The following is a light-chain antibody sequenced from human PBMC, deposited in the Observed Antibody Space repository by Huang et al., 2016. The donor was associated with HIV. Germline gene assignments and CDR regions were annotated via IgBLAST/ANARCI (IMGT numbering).Light chain of an antibody. V-gene: IGKV4-1*01. CDR3: QQYYSSPQT. CDR1: QSVYSSSTSKDY. J-gene: IGKJ1*01. Sequence: DIIMTQSPDSLAVSLGERATLNCRSSQSVYSSSTSKDYMAWFQQKPGQPPSLRLFWAATREAGVPDRCTGSGAGKHFTLTIASLEAEDAAIYYCQQYYSSPQTFGQGTRVEVK. CDR2: WAA.